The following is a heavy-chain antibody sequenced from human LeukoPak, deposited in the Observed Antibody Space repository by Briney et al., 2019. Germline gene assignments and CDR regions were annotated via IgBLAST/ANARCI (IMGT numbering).Heavy chain of an antibody. Sequence: PSETLSLTCSVSGDSINYPWTWIRQPPGKGLEWIGRIYTSGNTDYNPSLKSRVTMSVDTSKNQFSLKLSSVTGADTAVYYCAREAGGQGHGWNYDLWGRGTLVTVSS. CDR3: AREAGGQGHGWNYDL. J-gene: IGHJ2*01. CDR1: GDSINYP. D-gene: IGHD2-15*01. CDR2: IYTSGNT. V-gene: IGHV4-4*07.